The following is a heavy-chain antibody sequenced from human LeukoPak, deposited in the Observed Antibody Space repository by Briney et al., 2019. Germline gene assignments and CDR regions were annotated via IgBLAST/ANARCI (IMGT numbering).Heavy chain of an antibody. J-gene: IGHJ3*02. CDR1: GFTFSTHG. CDR3: AKEGDYYGSGSYRDGFDI. CDR2: IRYDGINK. D-gene: IGHD3-10*01. V-gene: IGHV3-30*02. Sequence: RGSLRLSCAASGFTFSTHGMHWVRQAPDKGRWWVAFIRYDGINKYYTDSVKGRFTISRDSFKNTLYLQMNSLRPDDTAVYYCAKEGDYYGSGSYRDGFDIWGQGTRATVSS.